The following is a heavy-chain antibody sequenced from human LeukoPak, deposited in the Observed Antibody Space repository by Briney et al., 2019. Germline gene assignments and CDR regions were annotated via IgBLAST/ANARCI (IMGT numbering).Heavy chain of an antibody. CDR2: ISGSGGST. V-gene: IGHV3-23*01. J-gene: IGHJ6*02. CDR3: AKRNYHYYYYGMDV. Sequence: QAQGXXXXWVSAISGSGGSTYYADSVKGRFTISRDNAKNSLYLQMTSLRAEDTAVYYCAKRNYHYYYYGMDVWGQGTTVTVSS. D-gene: IGHD1-7*01.